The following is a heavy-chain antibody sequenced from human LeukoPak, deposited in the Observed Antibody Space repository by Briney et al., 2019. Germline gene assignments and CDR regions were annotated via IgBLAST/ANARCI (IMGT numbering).Heavy chain of an antibody. CDR1: GFAFSTYT. V-gene: IGHV3-21*01. Sequence: GGSLRLSCAASGFAFSTYTMNWVRQAPGKGLEWVSSISSSSNNINYADSVKGRFTISRDNAMNSVHLQMNSLRVEDTAVYYCARGYQRPDYWGQGTLITVSS. D-gene: IGHD2-2*01. J-gene: IGHJ4*02. CDR2: ISSSSNNI. CDR3: ARGYQRPDY.